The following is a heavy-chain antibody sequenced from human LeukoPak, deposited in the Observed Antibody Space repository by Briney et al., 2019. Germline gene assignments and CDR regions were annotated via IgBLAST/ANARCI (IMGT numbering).Heavy chain of an antibody. D-gene: IGHD2-2*01. V-gene: IGHV3-7*01. CDR3: ARYGVAPAAYYYYYMDV. Sequence: GGSLRLSCAASGSTFSSYWMSWVRQAPGKGLEWVANMKQDGSEKYYVDSVKGRFTISRDNAKNSLYLQMNSLRAEDTAVYYCARYGVAPAAYYYYYMDVWGKGTTVTVSS. J-gene: IGHJ6*03. CDR1: GSTFSSYW. CDR2: MKQDGSEK.